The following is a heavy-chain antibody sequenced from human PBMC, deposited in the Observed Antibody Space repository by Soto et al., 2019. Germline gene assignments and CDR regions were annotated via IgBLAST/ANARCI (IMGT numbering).Heavy chain of an antibody. CDR2: IYYSGST. J-gene: IGHJ6*03. Sequence: SETLSLTCTVSGGSISSYYWSWIRQPPGKGLEWIGYIYYSGSTNYNPSLKSRVTISVDTSKNQFSLKLSSVTAADTAVYYCAGSKVWLYLGELSRYYYYMDVWGKGTTVTVSS. CDR1: GGSISSYY. V-gene: IGHV4-59*08. CDR3: AGSKVWLYLGELSRYYYYMDV. D-gene: IGHD3-16*02.